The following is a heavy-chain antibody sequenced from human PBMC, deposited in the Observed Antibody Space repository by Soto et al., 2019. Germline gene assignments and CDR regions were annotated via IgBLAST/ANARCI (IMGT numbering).Heavy chain of an antibody. D-gene: IGHD2-2*01. CDR3: TREVEDIVVVPAALPSFPFDY. CDR2: IRSKAYGGTT. J-gene: IGHJ4*02. CDR1: GFTFGDYA. V-gene: IGHV3-49*03. Sequence: GSLRLSCTASGFTFGDYAMSWFRQAPGKGLEWVGFIRSKAYGGTTEYAASVKGRFTISRDDSKSIAYLQMNSLKTEDTAVYYCTREVEDIVVVPAALPSFPFDYWGQGTLVTVSS.